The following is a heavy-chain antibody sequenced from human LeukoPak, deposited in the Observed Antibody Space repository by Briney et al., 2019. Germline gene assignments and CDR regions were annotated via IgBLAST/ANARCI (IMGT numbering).Heavy chain of an antibody. CDR3: VGPGIAAAAY. D-gene: IGHD6-13*01. Sequence: ASVKVSCKASGNTFMDFYTHWVRQAPGQGLEWMGRINPKSGAINYAQNFQGRVTMTRDTSISTAFMELSRLRFDDTAVYYCVGPGIAAAAYWGQGTLVTVSS. V-gene: IGHV1-2*06. CDR2: INPKSGAI. CDR1: GNTFMDFY. J-gene: IGHJ4*02.